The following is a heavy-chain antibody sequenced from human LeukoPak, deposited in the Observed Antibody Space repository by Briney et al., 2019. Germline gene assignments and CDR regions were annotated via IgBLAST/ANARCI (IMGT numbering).Heavy chain of an antibody. CDR2: VSHDGIT. V-gene: IGHV4-39*01. D-gene: IGHD3-3*01. CDR1: GGSINSALYY. Sequence: PSETLSLTCTVSGGSINSALYYWAWIRQTPEHQLEWIGSVSHDGITKYSPSLGGRVSLSADTSKNAFFMEVHSMTAADSAIYYCARHTIFCSFINCSPFDPWGQGTLVTVSS. J-gene: IGHJ5*02. CDR3: ARHTIFCSFINCSPFDP.